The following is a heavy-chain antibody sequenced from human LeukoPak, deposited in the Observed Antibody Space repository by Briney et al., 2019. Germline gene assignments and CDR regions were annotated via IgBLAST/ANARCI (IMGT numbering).Heavy chain of an antibody. J-gene: IGHJ4*02. Sequence: PSETLSLTCTVSGGSIRSYYWSWIRQPPGKGLEWIGYIYHSGSTDYNPSLKSRVTISEDTSKNQFSLNLTSVTAADTAVYYCARAMRGYSDYWGQGTLVTVSS. CDR3: ARAMRGYSDY. V-gene: IGHV4-59*01. CDR2: IYHSGST. CDR1: GGSIRSYY.